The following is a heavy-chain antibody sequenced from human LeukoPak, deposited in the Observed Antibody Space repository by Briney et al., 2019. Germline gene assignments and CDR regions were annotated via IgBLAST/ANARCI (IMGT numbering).Heavy chain of an antibody. CDR1: GFTLATYG. J-gene: IGHJ4*02. D-gene: IGHD6-19*01. Sequence: GGSLRLSCEATGFTLATYGMHWVRQAPGKGLEWVSYISSSGSTIYYADSVKGRFTISRDNAKNSLYLQMNSLRAEDTAVYYCARRFIAVAGIDYWGQGTLVTVSS. V-gene: IGHV3-48*04. CDR3: ARRFIAVAGIDY. CDR2: ISSSGSTI.